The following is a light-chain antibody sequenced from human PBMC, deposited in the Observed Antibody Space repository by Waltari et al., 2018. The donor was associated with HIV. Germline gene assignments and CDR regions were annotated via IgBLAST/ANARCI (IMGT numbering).Light chain of an antibody. CDR3: AGWDDSLSGVV. CDR1: SSNIRSTY. Sequence: QSVLTQPPSASVTPGQRVIISCSGSSSNIRSTYVSWYQQLPGAAPKLLMYRNNQRPSGVPDRFSGSKSGTSASLAISGLRSEDEADYYCAGWDDSLSGVVFGGGTKLTVL. CDR2: RNN. V-gene: IGLV1-47*01. J-gene: IGLJ3*02.